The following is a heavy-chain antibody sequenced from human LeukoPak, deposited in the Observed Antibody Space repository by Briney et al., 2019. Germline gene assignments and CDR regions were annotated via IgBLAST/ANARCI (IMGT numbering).Heavy chain of an antibody. CDR3: AGGRYSSGWLYY. Sequence: SETLSLTCTVSGYSISSGYYWGWIRQPPGKGLEWIGSLYHSGSTYYNPSLKSRVTISVDTSKNQFSLKLSSVTAADTAVYYCAGGRYSSGWLYYWGQGTLVTVSS. D-gene: IGHD6-19*01. V-gene: IGHV4-38-2*02. CDR2: LYHSGST. J-gene: IGHJ4*02. CDR1: GYSISSGYY.